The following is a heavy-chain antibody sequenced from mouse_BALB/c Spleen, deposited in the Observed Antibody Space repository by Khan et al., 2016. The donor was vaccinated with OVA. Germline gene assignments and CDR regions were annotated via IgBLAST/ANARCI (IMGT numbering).Heavy chain of an antibody. J-gene: IGHJ3*01. Sequence: QVQLQQSGAELVRPGVSVKISCKGSGYTFTDYAMHWVKQSHAKSLEWIGVISTFYGDATYNQMFKGKATMTVDKSSSTAYMELARLTSEDSAIYYGARGSGTSRFAYWGQGTLVTVSA. CDR1: GYTFTDYA. V-gene: IGHV1S137*01. D-gene: IGHD1-3*01. CDR2: ISTFYGDA. CDR3: ARGSGTSRFAY.